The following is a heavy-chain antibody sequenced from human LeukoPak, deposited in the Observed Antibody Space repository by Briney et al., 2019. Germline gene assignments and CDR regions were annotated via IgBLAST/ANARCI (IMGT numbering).Heavy chain of an antibody. CDR1: GDSISSSSYY. V-gene: IGHV4-39*01. CDR3: ARQYYYDSSGYYDAFDI. Sequence: SETLSLTCTVSGDSISSSSYYWGWIRQPPGKGLEWIGSIYYSGSTYYNPSLKSRVTISVDTSKNQFSLKLSSVTAADTAVYYCARQYYYDSSGYYDAFDIWGQGTMVTVSS. D-gene: IGHD3-22*01. J-gene: IGHJ3*02. CDR2: IYYSGST.